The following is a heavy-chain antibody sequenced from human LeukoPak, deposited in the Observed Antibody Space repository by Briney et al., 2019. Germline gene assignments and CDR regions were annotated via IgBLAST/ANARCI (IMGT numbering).Heavy chain of an antibody. J-gene: IGHJ4*02. CDR3: ARDRGDILTGYRFDF. Sequence: ASVKVSCKASGYTFITYGISWVRQAPGQGLEWMGWISAYNGNTNYAQKLQGRVTMTTDTSTSTAYMELRSLRSDDTAVYYCARDRGDILTGYRFDFWGQGTLVTVSS. CDR1: GYTFITYG. V-gene: IGHV1-18*01. CDR2: ISAYNGNT. D-gene: IGHD3-9*01.